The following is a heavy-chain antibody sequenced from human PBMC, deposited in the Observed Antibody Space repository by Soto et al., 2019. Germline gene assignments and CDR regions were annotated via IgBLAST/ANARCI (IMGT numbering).Heavy chain of an antibody. J-gene: IGHJ4*02. CDR2: INPSGGST. V-gene: IGHV1-46*01. D-gene: IGHD3-22*01. CDR1: GYTFTSCY. CDR3: AREFYYYDSSGRQYYFDY. Sequence: ASVKVSCKASGYTFTSCYMHWVRQAPGQGLEWMGIINPSGGSTSYAQKFQGRVTMTRDTSTSTVYMELSSLRSEDTAVYYCAREFYYYDSSGRQYYFDYWGQGTLVTV.